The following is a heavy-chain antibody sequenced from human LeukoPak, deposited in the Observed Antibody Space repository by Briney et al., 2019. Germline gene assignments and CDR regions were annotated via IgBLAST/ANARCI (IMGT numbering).Heavy chain of an antibody. J-gene: IGHJ3*02. CDR1: GFSLSNYA. CDR2: ISERGGST. Sequence: GGSLRLSCVVSGFSLSNYAMSWVRQAPGKGLEWVSYISERGGSTTYADSVKGRFTISRDNSKKTLYLQMNSLRAEDTAVYYCARDYGATYFELNSFDIWGQGTMVTVSS. CDR3: ARDYGATYFELNSFDI. D-gene: IGHD2/OR15-2a*01. V-gene: IGHV3-23*01.